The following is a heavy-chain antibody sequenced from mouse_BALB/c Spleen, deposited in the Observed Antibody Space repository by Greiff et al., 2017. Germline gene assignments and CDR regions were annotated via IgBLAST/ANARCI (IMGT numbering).Heavy chain of an antibody. J-gene: IGHJ4*01. V-gene: IGHV5-6*01. D-gene: IGHD3-3*01. CDR2: ISSGGSYT. CDR3: ARHREDYYAMDY. CDR1: GFTFSSYG. Sequence: EVKLMESGGDLVKPGGSLKLSCAASGFTFSSYGMSWVRQTPDKRLEWVATISSGGSYTYYPDSVKGRFTISRDNAKNTLYVQMSSLKSEDTAMYYCARHREDYYAMDYWGQGTSVTVSS.